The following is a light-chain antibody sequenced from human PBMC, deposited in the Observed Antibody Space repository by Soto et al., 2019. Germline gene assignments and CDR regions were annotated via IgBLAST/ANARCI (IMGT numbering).Light chain of an antibody. CDR3: SSYTTAFFYV. J-gene: IGLJ1*01. CDR2: GNN. CDR1: SANIGAGYD. Sequence: QSVLTQPPSVSGAPGQRVTISCTGSSANIGAGYDVHWYRHLPGTAPKLLIFGNNNRPSGVPDRFSGSKSGTSASLAITGLQAEDEADYYCSSYTTAFFYVFGTGTKVTVL. V-gene: IGLV1-40*01.